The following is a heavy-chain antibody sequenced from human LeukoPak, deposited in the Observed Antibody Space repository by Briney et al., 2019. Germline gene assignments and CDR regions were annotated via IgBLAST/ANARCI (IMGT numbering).Heavy chain of an antibody. Sequence: GASVKVSCKASGYTFTSYGISWVRQAPGQGLEWMGWISAYNGNTNYAQKLQGRVTMTTDTSTSTAYMELRSLRSDDTAVCYCARVIAVAGTYYYYGMDVWGKGTTVTVSS. CDR2: ISAYNGNT. J-gene: IGHJ6*04. D-gene: IGHD6-19*01. CDR3: ARVIAVAGTYYYYGMDV. V-gene: IGHV1-18*04. CDR1: GYTFTSYG.